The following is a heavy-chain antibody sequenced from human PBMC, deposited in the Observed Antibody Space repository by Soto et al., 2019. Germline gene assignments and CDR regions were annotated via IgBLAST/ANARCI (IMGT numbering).Heavy chain of an antibody. V-gene: IGHV4-34*01. CDR3: ARGNEDIVATIRFDY. D-gene: IGHD5-12*01. J-gene: IGHJ4*02. CDR1: GGSFSGYY. Sequence: SETLSLTCAVYGGSFSGYYWSWIRQPPGKGLEWIGEINHSGSTNYNPSLKSRVTISVDTSKNQFSLKLSSVTAADTAVYYCARGNEDIVATIRFDYWGQGTLVTVSS. CDR2: INHSGST.